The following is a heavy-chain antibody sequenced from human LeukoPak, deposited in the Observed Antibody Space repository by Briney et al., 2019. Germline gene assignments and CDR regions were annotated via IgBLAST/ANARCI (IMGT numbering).Heavy chain of an antibody. CDR1: GYTFTGYY. CDR3: ARGPSLRYYDILTALDY. D-gene: IGHD3-9*01. J-gene: IGHJ4*02. CDR2: INPNSGGT. V-gene: IGHV1-2*06. Sequence: ASVKVSXKASGYTFTGYYMHWVRQAPGQGLEWMGRINPNSGGTNYAQKFQGRVTMTRDTSISTAYMELSRLRSDDTAVYYCARGPSLRYYDILTALDYWGQGTLVTVSS.